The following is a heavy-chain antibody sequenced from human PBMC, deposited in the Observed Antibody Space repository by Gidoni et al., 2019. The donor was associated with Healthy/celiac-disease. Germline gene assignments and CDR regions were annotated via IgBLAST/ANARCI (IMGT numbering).Heavy chain of an antibody. Sequence: EVQLVESGGGLVQPGGSLRLSCAASGFTFSSYEMNWVRQAPGKGLEWVSYISSSGSTIYYADSVKGRFTISRDNAKNSLYLQMNSLRAEDTAVYYCARGGYSSSWYVGEYFQHWGQGTLVTVSS. CDR3: ARGGYSSSWYVGEYFQH. D-gene: IGHD6-13*01. J-gene: IGHJ1*01. CDR1: GFTFSSYE. CDR2: ISSSGSTI. V-gene: IGHV3-48*03.